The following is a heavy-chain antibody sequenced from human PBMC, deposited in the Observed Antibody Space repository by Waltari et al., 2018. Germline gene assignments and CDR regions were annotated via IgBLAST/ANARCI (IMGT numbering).Heavy chain of an antibody. CDR1: GFTFSSYW. D-gene: IGHD6-19*01. V-gene: IGHV3-7*01. CDR2: IKQDGSEK. CDR3: AREAVAEDY. Sequence: EVQLVESGGGLVQPGGSLRLSCAASGFTFSSYWMSWVRQAPGKGLEWVANIKQDGSEKYYVDSVKGRFTISRDNTRNSLYLQMNSRRAEDTAVYYCAREAVAEDYWGQGTLVTVSS. J-gene: IGHJ4*02.